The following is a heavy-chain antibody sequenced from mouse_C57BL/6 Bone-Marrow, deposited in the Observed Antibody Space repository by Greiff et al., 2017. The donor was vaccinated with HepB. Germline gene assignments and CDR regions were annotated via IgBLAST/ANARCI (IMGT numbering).Heavy chain of an antibody. J-gene: IGHJ1*03. CDR2: ISDGGSYT. D-gene: IGHD2-5*01. CDR3: ARGGPTIVTTWYFDV. V-gene: IGHV5-4*03. CDR1: GFTFSSYA. Sequence: EVKLVESGGGLVKPGGSLKLSCAASGFTFSSYAMSWVRQTPEKRLEWVATISDGGSYTYYPDNVKGRFTISRDNAKNNLYLQMSHLKSEDTAMHYCARGGPTIVTTWYFDVWGTGTTVTVSS.